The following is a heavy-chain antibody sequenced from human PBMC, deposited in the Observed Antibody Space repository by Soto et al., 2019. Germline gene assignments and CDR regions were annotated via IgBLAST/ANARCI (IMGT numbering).Heavy chain of an antibody. V-gene: IGHV3-30-3*01. J-gene: IGHJ4*02. D-gene: IGHD2-15*01. CDR2: ISTDGSIK. CDR3: AKRITTSGPAAFDC. CDR1: GLTFTSYA. Sequence: QVQLVESGGGVVQPGRSLRLSCAASGLTFTSYAMHWVRQAPGKGLEWVAVISTDGSIKFYADSVKGRFTIYRDNSKNTLYLQMNSLRVEDTAVYYCAKRITTSGPAAFDCWGQGTLVTVSS.